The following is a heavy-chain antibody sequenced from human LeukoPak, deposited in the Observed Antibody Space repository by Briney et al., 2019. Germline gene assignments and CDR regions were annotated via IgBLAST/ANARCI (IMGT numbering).Heavy chain of an antibody. D-gene: IGHD4-23*01. J-gene: IGHJ4*02. Sequence: SQTLSLTCTVSGGSISSGAYYWSWIRQHPGKGLEWIGYIRYSGSTYYNPSLKSRITVSVDTSKYQFSLTLSSVTAADTAVYYCAWTKGGNSAFDYWGQGFLVTVSS. CDR2: IRYSGST. CDR3: AWTKGGNSAFDY. V-gene: IGHV4-31*03. CDR1: GGSISSGAYY.